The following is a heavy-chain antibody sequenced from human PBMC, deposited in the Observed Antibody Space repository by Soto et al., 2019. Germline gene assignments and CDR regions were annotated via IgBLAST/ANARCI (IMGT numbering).Heavy chain of an antibody. J-gene: IGHJ3*02. CDR1: GYTFTGYY. CDR3: ARDTDAFDI. Sequence: GASVKVSCKTSGYTFTGYYIHWVRQAPGQGLEWMGWINSNSGGTNYAQKFQGWATMTRDTSISTAYMELSRLRSDDTAVYYCARDTDAFDIWGQGTMVTVSS. V-gene: IGHV1-2*04. CDR2: INSNSGGT.